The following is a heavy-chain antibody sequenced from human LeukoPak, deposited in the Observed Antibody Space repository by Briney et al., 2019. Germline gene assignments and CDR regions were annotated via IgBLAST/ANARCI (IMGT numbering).Heavy chain of an antibody. D-gene: IGHD6-19*01. J-gene: IGHJ4*02. CDR1: GGSFSGYY. CDR3: ASYIAVAGTSVY. Sequence: PSETLSLTCAVYGGSFSGYYWSWIRQPPGKGLEWIGEINHSGSTNYNPSLKSRVTISVDTSKNQFSLKLSSVTAADTAVYYCASYIAVAGTSVYWGQGTLVTASS. CDR2: INHSGST. V-gene: IGHV4-34*01.